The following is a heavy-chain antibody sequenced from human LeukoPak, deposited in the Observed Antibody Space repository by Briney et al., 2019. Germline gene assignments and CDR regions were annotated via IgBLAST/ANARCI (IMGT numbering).Heavy chain of an antibody. V-gene: IGHV3-23*01. D-gene: IGHD3-16*01. Sequence: GGSLRLSCAASGFTFSSYAMNWVRQAPGKGLEWVSTISGSGGGTYYADSVKGRFTVSRDTSKNTLYLQMNSLRAEDTAVYYCAKGGDYFDYWGQGTLVTVSS. CDR3: AKGGDYFDY. J-gene: IGHJ4*02. CDR1: GFTFSSYA. CDR2: ISGSGGGT.